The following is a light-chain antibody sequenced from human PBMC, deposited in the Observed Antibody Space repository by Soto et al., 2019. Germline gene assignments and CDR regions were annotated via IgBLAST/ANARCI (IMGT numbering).Light chain of an antibody. Sequence: QTVVTQEPSFSVSPGRTVTLTCGLSSGSVSTSSYPSWYQQTPGQAPRTLIYSTNTRSSGVPDRFSGSILGNKAALTITGAQADDESDYYWGLYMGSGVWVFGGGTQLTVL. V-gene: IGLV8-61*01. CDR3: GLYMGSGVWV. J-gene: IGLJ3*02. CDR2: STN. CDR1: SGSVSTSSY.